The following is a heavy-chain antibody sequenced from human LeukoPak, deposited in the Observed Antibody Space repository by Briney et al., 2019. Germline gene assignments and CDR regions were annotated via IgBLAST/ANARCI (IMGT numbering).Heavy chain of an antibody. V-gene: IGHV3-30*02. J-gene: IGHJ4*02. CDR2: IRYDGSNK. CDR1: GFTFSSYG. Sequence: GGSLRLSCAASGFTFSSYGMHWVRQAPGRGLEWVAFIRYDGSNKYYADSVKGRFTISRDNSKNTLYLQMNSLRAEDTAVYYCAKDLQLPGPQPQDYWGQGTLVTVSS. D-gene: IGHD2-2*01. CDR3: AKDLQLPGPQPQDY.